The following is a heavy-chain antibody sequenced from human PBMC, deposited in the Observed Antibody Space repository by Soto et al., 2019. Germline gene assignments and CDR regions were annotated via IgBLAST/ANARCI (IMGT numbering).Heavy chain of an antibody. CDR3: ARDKDLQPTVWGF. Sequence: SETLSLTCTVSGDSLATGGTYSNWIRQVPGKGLEWIGYVYYSGATHYTPSLRALATISRDTSKNQFSLRLISVTAADTALYYCARDKDLQPTVWGFWGQGIQVTVS. D-gene: IGHD3-16*01. CDR2: VYYSGAT. J-gene: IGHJ4*02. V-gene: IGHV4-31*01. CDR1: GDSLATGGTY.